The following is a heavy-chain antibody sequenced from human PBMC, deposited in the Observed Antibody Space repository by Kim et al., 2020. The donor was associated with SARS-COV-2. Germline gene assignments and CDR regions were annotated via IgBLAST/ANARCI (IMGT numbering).Heavy chain of an antibody. J-gene: IGHJ3*01. D-gene: IGHD3-22*01. Sequence: TLSLTCTVSGDSINSGSYCWSWIRQPAGKGLEWVGRICTTGSTNYNPSLKSRVTILVDTSKNQFSLRLNSVTAADTAVYYCARGAYYDSSGSRDAFNVWGQGTMVIVSS. V-gene: IGHV4-61*02. CDR1: GDSINSGSYC. CDR2: ICTTGST. CDR3: ARGAYYDSSGSRDAFNV.